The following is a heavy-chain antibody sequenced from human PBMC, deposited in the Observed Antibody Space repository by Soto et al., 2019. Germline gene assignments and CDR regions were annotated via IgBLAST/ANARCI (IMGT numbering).Heavy chain of an antibody. CDR1: GFTFDDYA. CDR2: ISWNSGSI. D-gene: IGHD3-10*01. Sequence: GGSLGLSCAASGFTFDDYAMHWVRQAPGKGLEWVSGISWNSGSIGYADSVKGRFTISRDNAKNSLYLQMNSLRAEDTALYYCATLVLLWFGELNVHYMDVWGKGTTVTVSS. J-gene: IGHJ6*03. V-gene: IGHV3-9*01. CDR3: ATLVLLWFGELNVHYMDV.